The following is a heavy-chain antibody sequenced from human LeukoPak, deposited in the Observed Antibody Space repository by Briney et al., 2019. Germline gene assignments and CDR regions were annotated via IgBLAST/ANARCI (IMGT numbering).Heavy chain of an antibody. Sequence: KAGGSLRLSCAASGFTFSSYSMNWVRQAPGKGLEWVSSISSSSSYIYYADSVKGRFTISRDNAKNSLYLQMNSLRVEDTAVYYCAKTGSSNWFDPWGQGTLVTVSS. D-gene: IGHD1-26*01. CDR2: ISSSSSYI. CDR1: GFTFSSYS. J-gene: IGHJ5*02. CDR3: AKTGSSNWFDP. V-gene: IGHV3-21*01.